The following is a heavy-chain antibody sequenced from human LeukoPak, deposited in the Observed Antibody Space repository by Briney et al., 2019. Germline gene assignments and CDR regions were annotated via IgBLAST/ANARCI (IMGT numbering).Heavy chain of an antibody. CDR2: IYYSGST. CDR1: GGSISSSSYY. Sequence: PSETLSLTCTVSGGSISSSSYYWGWIRQPPGKGLEWIGSIYYSGSTYYNPSLKSRVTISVDTSKNQFSLKLSSVTAADTAVYYCARVTGYMVEDYFDYWGQGTLVTVSS. D-gene: IGHD5-12*01. CDR3: ARVTGYMVEDYFDY. V-gene: IGHV4-39*07. J-gene: IGHJ4*02.